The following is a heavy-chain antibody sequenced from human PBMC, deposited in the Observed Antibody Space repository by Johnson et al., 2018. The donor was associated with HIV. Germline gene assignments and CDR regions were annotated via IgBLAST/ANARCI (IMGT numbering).Heavy chain of an antibody. Sequence: QVQLVESGGGVVQPGRSLRLSCAATGFTLRTYGMHWVRQAPGKGLEWVAVMSFDGVTRYYADSVKGRFTISRDNAKNSLYLQMNSLRVEDTAVYYCATYDTRVWRSFQIWGQGTMVTVSS. V-gene: IGHV3-30*04. CDR1: GFTLRTYG. CDR2: MSFDGVTR. CDR3: ATYDTRVWRSFQI. D-gene: IGHD2-8*01. J-gene: IGHJ3*02.